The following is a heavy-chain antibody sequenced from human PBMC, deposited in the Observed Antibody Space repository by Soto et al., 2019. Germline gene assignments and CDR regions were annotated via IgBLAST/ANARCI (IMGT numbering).Heavy chain of an antibody. V-gene: IGHV3-21*01. Sequence: GGSLRLSCAASGFTFSSYSMNWVRQAPGKGLEWVSSISSSSSYIYYADSVKGRFTISRDNAKNSLYLPMNSLRAEDTAVYYCARDYGRGAHFDYWGQGTLVTVS. J-gene: IGHJ4*02. CDR2: ISSSSSYI. CDR1: GFTFSSYS. D-gene: IGHD4-17*01. CDR3: ARDYGRGAHFDY.